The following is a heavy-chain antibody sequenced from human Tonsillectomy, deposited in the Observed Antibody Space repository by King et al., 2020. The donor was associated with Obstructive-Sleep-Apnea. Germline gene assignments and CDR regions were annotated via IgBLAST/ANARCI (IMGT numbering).Heavy chain of an antibody. CDR1: GGSISNTNW. CDR3: AREFSSMASFDY. Sequence: VQLQESGPGLVKPSGTLSLTCAVSGGSISNTNWWSWVRQPPGKGLEWIGEVSHSGSTNYNPSLKSRVTISVDKSKNQFSLRLNSVTAADTAVYYCAREFSSMASFDYWGQGTLVTVSS. V-gene: IGHV4-4*02. CDR2: VSHSGST. J-gene: IGHJ4*02. D-gene: IGHD2/OR15-2a*01.